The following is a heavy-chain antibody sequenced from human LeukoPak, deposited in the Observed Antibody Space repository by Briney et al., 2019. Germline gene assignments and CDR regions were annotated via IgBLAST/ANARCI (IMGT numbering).Heavy chain of an antibody. J-gene: IGHJ4*02. CDR1: GYTFTSYG. V-gene: IGHV1-18*01. CDR3: ARGGQLTGSYHCDY. D-gene: IGHD1-26*01. Sequence: ASVKVSCKASGYTFTSYGISWVRQAPGQGLEWMGWISAYNGNTNYAQKLQGRVTMTTTTSMRTAYMELRSLRSYDTAVYYCARGGQLTGSYHCDYWGQGTLVTVSS. CDR2: ISAYNGNT.